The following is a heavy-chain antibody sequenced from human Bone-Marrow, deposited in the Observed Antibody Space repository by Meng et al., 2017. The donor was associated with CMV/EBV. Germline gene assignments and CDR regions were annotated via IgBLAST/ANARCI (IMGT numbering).Heavy chain of an antibody. Sequence: GESLKTSCAASGFTFSSYGMHWVRQAPGKGLEWVAFIRYDGSNKYYADSVKGRFTISRDNSKNTLYLQMNSLRAEDTAVYYCAKVGKPYCSSTSCPLDYWGQGTLVTVSS. CDR1: GFTFSSYG. CDR3: AKVGKPYCSSTSCPLDY. CDR2: IRYDGSNK. D-gene: IGHD2-2*01. J-gene: IGHJ4*02. V-gene: IGHV3-30*02.